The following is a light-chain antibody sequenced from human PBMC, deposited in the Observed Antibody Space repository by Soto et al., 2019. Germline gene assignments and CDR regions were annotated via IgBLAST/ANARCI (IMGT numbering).Light chain of an antibody. CDR3: QKYANSPFN. CDR1: QSVSSNY. J-gene: IGKJ2*01. Sequence: EIVLTQSPGTLPLSPGERATLSCRASQSVSSNYLVWYQQKPGQAPRPLIYGASSRATGIPDRFSGSGSGPDFTLTISRLEPEDFAVYYCQKYANSPFNFGQGTKLEIK. CDR2: GAS. V-gene: IGKV3-20*01.